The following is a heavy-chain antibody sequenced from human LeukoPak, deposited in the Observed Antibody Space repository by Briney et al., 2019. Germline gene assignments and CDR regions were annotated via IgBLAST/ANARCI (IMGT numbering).Heavy chain of an antibody. J-gene: IGHJ4*02. CDR3: ARVSSSSWELDY. CDR2: IGTAGDT. CDR1: GFTFSSYD. D-gene: IGHD6-13*01. V-gene: IGHV3-13*01. Sequence: GSLRLSCAASGFTFSSYDMHWVRQATGNGLEWVSAIGTAGDTYYPGSVKGRFTISRENAKNSLYLQMNSLRAGDTAVYYCARVSSSSWELDYWGQGTLVTVSS.